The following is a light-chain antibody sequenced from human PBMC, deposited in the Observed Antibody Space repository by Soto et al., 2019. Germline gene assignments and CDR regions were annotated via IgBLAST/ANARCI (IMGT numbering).Light chain of an antibody. V-gene: IGLV2-14*01. CDR1: SSDVGGYNY. CDR2: EVS. J-gene: IGLJ2*01. Sequence: QSALTQPASVSGSPGQSITISCTGTSSDVGGYNYVSWYQQHPGKAPKLMIYEVSNRPSGVSNRXSGSKSGNTASLTISGLQAEDEADYYCSSYTSSSTLVVFGGGTKLTVL. CDR3: SSYTSSSTLVV.